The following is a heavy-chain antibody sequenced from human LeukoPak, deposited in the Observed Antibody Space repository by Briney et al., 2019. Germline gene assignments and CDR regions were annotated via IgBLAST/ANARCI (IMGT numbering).Heavy chain of an antibody. CDR2: INHSGST. J-gene: IGHJ5*02. D-gene: IGHD6-13*01. CDR3: ARGFIVGYSGSWYWFDP. V-gene: IGHV4-34*01. CDR1: GGSISSYY. Sequence: SETLSLTCTVSGGSISSYYWSWIRQPPGKGLEWIGEINHSGSTNYNPSLKSRVTISVDTSKNQFSLKLSSVTAADTAVYYCARGFIVGYSGSWYWFDPWGQGTLVTVSS.